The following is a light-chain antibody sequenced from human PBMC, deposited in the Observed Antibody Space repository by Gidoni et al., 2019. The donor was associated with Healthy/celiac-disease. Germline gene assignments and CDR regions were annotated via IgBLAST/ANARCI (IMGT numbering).Light chain of an antibody. CDR3: QHYDNLPPYT. Sequence: DIQMTQSPSSLPASVGDRVTITCQASQDISNYLNWYQQKPGKAPTRLIYDASNLETGVPSRFSGSGSGTDVTFTISSLQPEDIATYYCQHYDNLPPYTFGQGTKLEIK. V-gene: IGKV1-33*01. CDR1: QDISNY. J-gene: IGKJ2*01. CDR2: DAS.